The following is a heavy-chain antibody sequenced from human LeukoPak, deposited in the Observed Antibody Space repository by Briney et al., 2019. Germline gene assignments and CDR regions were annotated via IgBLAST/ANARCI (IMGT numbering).Heavy chain of an antibody. Sequence: SETLSLTCTVSDGSISSYFWSWIRQPPGKGLEWIGYIYYSGSTNYNPSLKSRVTISVDTSKNQFSLKLSSVTAADTAVYYCASEGWELSIDYWGQGTLVTVSS. CDR2: IYYSGST. V-gene: IGHV4-59*01. CDR3: ASEGWELSIDY. CDR1: DGSISSYF. D-gene: IGHD1-26*01. J-gene: IGHJ4*02.